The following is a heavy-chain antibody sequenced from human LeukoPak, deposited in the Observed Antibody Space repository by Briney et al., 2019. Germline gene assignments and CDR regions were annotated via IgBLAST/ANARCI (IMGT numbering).Heavy chain of an antibody. CDR1: GFTFDDYA. J-gene: IGHJ4*02. CDR3: AKDTGGGRSYLPDY. Sequence: PGGSLRLSCAASGFTFDDYAMHWVRQAPGKGLEWVSGISWNSGSIGYADSVKGRFTISRDNAKNSLYLQMNSLRAEDTALYYCAKDTGGGRSYLPDYWGQGTLVTVSS. CDR2: ISWNSGSI. D-gene: IGHD1-26*01. V-gene: IGHV3-9*01.